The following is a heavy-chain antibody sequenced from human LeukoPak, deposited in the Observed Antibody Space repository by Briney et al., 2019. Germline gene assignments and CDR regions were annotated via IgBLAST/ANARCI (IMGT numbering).Heavy chain of an antibody. CDR1: GFTFSSYI. J-gene: IGHJ4*02. CDR2: ISCDRTTI. V-gene: IGHV3-48*02. Sequence: PGWYLRPSSAASGFTFSSYILSWVRMAQGKGLEWVSSISCDRTTIFYADSVKGRFTISRDKAQNSLYLQMNSLRDEDTAVYYCAGQKGMDYWGQGVLVIGST. CDR3: AGQKGMDY.